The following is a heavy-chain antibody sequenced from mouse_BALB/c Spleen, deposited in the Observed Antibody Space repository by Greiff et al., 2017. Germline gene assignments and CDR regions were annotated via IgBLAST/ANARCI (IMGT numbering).Heavy chain of an antibody. Sequence: DVMLVESGGGLVKPGGSLKLSCAASGFTFSDYYMYWVRQTPEKRLEWVATISDGGSYTYYPDSVKGRFTISRDNAKNNLYLQMSSLKSEDTAMYYCARGDGYAMDYWGQGTSVTVSS. CDR1: GFTFSDYY. V-gene: IGHV5-4*02. CDR2: ISDGGSYT. D-gene: IGHD3-3*01. CDR3: ARGDGYAMDY. J-gene: IGHJ4*01.